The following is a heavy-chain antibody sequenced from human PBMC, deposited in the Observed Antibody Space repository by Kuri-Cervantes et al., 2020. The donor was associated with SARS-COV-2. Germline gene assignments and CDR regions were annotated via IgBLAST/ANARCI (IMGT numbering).Heavy chain of an antibody. D-gene: IGHD5-18*01. V-gene: IGHV5-51*01. J-gene: IGHJ4*02. CDR2: IYTGDSDT. CDR1: GYSFTSYW. CDR3: ARLKDGYISIDY. Sequence: GESLKVSRKGSGYSFTSYWIGWVRQMPGKGLEWMGIIYTGDSDTRYSPSFQGQVTISADKSISTAYLQWRSLKASDTAMYYCARLKDGYISIDYWGQGTLVTVSS.